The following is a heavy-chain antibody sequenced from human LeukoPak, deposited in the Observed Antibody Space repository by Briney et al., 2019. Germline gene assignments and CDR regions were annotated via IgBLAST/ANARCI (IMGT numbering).Heavy chain of an antibody. CDR1: GFTFSSYT. D-gene: IGHD3-10*01. CDR2: IYSGGST. CDR3: ARDEVYGSGRGMDV. V-gene: IGHV3-53*01. J-gene: IGHJ6*02. Sequence: GGSLRLSCAASGFTFSSYTMSWVRQAPGKGLEWVSVIYSGGSTYYADSVKGRFTISRDNSKNTLYLQMNSLRAEDTAVYYCARDEVYGSGRGMDVWGQGTTVTVSS.